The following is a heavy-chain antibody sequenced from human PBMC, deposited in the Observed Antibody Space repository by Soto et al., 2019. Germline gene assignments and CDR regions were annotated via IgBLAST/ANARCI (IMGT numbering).Heavy chain of an antibody. CDR2: VNGDGRGT. CDR3: SRAPPHGGNSGPEDY. D-gene: IGHD4-4*01. CDR1: GFTLSHYW. Sequence: EVQLVESGGALVQPGGSLRLSCAASGFTLSHYWMHWVRQGPGGGLVWVSGVNGDGRGTHYADSVKGRFTISRDDARNTLCLPLNSLRAADTAVYSCSRAPPHGGNSGPEDYWGQGTLVTVAS. J-gene: IGHJ4*02. V-gene: IGHV3-74*01.